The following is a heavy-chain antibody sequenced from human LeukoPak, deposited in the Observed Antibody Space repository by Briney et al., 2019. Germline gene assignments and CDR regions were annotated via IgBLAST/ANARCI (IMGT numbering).Heavy chain of an antibody. D-gene: IGHD6-19*01. J-gene: IGHJ4*02. V-gene: IGHV4-61*01. Sequence: SETVSLTCTVSGGSVNSGSYSWSWIRQPPGKGLEWIGYIYYSGSTNYSPSLKSRVTISVDTSKNQIHLRLSSVTAADTAVYYCARGGWSQDYWGQGTLVTVSS. CDR1: GGSVNSGSYS. CDR3: ARGGWSQDY. CDR2: IYYSGST.